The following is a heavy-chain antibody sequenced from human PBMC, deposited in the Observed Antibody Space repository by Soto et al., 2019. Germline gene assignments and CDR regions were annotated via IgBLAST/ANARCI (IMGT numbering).Heavy chain of an antibody. Sequence: ASVKVSCKASGYTFTSYGISWVRQAPGQGLEWMGWISAYNGNTNYAQKLQGRVTMTTDTSTSTAYMELRSLRSDDTAVYYCARDLNPNYYYDSSGYYYSAFDIWGQGTMVTVS. D-gene: IGHD3-22*01. CDR2: ISAYNGNT. CDR1: GYTFTSYG. CDR3: ARDLNPNYYYDSSGYYYSAFDI. J-gene: IGHJ3*02. V-gene: IGHV1-18*01.